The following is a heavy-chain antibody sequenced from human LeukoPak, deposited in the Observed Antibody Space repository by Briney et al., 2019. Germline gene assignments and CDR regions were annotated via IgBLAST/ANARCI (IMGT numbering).Heavy chain of an antibody. CDR3: AKDTMYYYGSGSYFLDY. J-gene: IGHJ4*02. V-gene: IGHV3-30*02. CDR2: IRYDGRNK. CDR1: GFTFSTYG. D-gene: IGHD3-10*01. Sequence: GGSLRLSCAASGFTFSTYGMHWVRQAPGKGLEWVAFIRYDGRNKYYADSVKGRFTISRDNSKNTLYLQMNSLRAEDTAVYYCAKDTMYYYGSGSYFLDYWGQGTLVTVSS.